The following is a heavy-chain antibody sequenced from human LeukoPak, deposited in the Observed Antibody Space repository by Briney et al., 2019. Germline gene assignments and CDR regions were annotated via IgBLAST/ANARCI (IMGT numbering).Heavy chain of an antibody. CDR3: ARADGAISSTEGYYYYYMDV. V-gene: IGHV1-46*03. J-gene: IGHJ6*03. D-gene: IGHD6-6*01. Sequence: ASVKVSCKASGYTFTSYYMHWVRQAPGQGPDWMGIINPSGGSTSYAQRFQGRVTMTRDTSTSTVYMELSSLRSEDTAVYYCARADGAISSTEGYYYYYMDVWGKGTTVTVSS. CDR2: INPSGGST. CDR1: GYTFTSYY.